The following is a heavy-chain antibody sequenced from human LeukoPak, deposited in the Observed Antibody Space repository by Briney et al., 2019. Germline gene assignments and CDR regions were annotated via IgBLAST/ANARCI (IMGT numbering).Heavy chain of an antibody. J-gene: IGHJ3*02. CDR2: INHSGST. CDR3: ARVGTNRPFDI. V-gene: IGHV4-34*01. D-gene: IGHD2-8*01. Sequence: SETLSLTCAVYGGSFSGYYWSWIRQPPGKGLEWIGEINHSGSTNYNPSLKSQVTISVDTSKNQFSLKLSSVTAADTAVYYCARVGTNRPFDIWGQGTMVTVSS. CDR1: GGSFSGYY.